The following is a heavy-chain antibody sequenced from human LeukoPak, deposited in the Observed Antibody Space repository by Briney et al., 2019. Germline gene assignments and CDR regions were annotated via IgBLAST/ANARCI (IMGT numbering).Heavy chain of an antibody. Sequence: GGSLRLSCAASGFTFHGSCLNWIRQVPGKGLEWVANMDPSGTQKRYVDSVRGRFTISKDNSGTSFYLEMSSVTVDDTALYYCGVWTSDNNWGQGTLVTVSS. D-gene: IGHD1-1*01. V-gene: IGHV3-7*01. J-gene: IGHJ4*02. CDR1: GFTFHGSC. CDR2: MDPSGTQK. CDR3: GVWTSDNN.